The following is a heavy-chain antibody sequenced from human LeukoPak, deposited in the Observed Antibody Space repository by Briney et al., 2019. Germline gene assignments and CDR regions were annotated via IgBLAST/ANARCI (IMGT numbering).Heavy chain of an antibody. V-gene: IGHV4-38-2*02. CDR2: IYHSGST. CDR1: GYSISSGYY. CDR3: ARAPNYYDSSRFDY. J-gene: IGHJ4*02. Sequence: PSETLSLTCTVSGYSISSGYYWGWIRRPPGNGLEWIGSIYHSGSTYYNPSLKSRVTISVDTSKNQFSLKLSSVTAADTAVYYCARAPNYYDSSRFDYWGQGTLVTVSS. D-gene: IGHD3-10*01.